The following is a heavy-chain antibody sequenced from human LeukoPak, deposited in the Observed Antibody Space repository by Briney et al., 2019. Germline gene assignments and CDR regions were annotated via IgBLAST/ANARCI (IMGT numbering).Heavy chain of an antibody. D-gene: IGHD6-19*01. Sequence: GGSLRLSCAASRLTFSNYVMNWVRQAPGKGLEWVSSISGSGGSIFYADSVKGRFTISRDNSKNTLYLQMNSLRAEDTAVYYCTKSSSGWYSWFDSWGQGTLVTVSS. J-gene: IGHJ5*01. CDR1: RLTFSNYV. V-gene: IGHV3-23*01. CDR2: ISGSGGSI. CDR3: TKSSSGWYSWFDS.